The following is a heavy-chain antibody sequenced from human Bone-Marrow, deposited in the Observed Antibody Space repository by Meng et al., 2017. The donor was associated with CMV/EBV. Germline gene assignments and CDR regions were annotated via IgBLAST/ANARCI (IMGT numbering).Heavy chain of an antibody. CDR2: ISSSGSTI. CDR3: ARVLDNDFWSGYPAY. V-gene: IGHV3-48*03. D-gene: IGHD3-3*01. Sequence: SCAASGFTFSSYEMNWVRQAPGKGLEWVSYISSSGSTIYYADSVKGRFTISRDNAKNSLYLQMNSLRAEDTAVYYCARVLDNDFWSGYPAYWGQGKLVPVAS. J-gene: IGHJ4*02. CDR1: GFTFSSYE.